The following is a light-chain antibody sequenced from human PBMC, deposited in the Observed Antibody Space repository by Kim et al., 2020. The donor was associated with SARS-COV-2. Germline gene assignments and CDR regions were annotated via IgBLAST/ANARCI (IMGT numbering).Light chain of an antibody. CDR1: QGISSY. CDR2: SAS. CDR3: QQLNSYPLT. Sequence: GSVGDTATITCRASQGISSYLAWYQQKPGLTPKVLIYSASTLQSGVPSRFSGSGSGTDFTLTISSLQPEDFATYYCQQLNSYPLTFGGGTKVDIK. J-gene: IGKJ4*01. V-gene: IGKV1-9*01.